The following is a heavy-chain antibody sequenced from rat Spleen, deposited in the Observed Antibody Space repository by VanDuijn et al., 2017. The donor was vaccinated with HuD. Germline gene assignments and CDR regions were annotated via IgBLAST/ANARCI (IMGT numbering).Heavy chain of an antibody. CDR3: ARPTTGIPFNY. Sequence: EVQLVESGGGLVQPGRSLKLSCVASGFAFNNYWMTWIRQAPGKGLEWVASITNTGDSTYYPDSVKGRFTISRDNAKSTLYLQMDSLRSEDTAIYYCARPTTGIPFNYWGQGVMVTVSS. V-gene: IGHV5-31*01. CDR1: GFAFNNYW. J-gene: IGHJ2*01. D-gene: IGHD1-9*01. CDR2: ITNTGDST.